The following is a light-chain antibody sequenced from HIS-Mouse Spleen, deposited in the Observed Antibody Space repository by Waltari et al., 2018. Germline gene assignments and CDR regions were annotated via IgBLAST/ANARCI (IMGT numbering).Light chain of an antibody. Sequence: SYELTQPPSVSVSPGQTARITCSGDALPKKYAYWYQQKSGQAPVLVIYEESKRPSGIPERFCGSSSGTMATVTISGAQVEDEADYYCYSTDSSGNHRVFGGGTKLTVL. CDR2: EES. J-gene: IGLJ2*01. V-gene: IGLV3-10*01. CDR1: ALPKKY. CDR3: YSTDSSGNHRV.